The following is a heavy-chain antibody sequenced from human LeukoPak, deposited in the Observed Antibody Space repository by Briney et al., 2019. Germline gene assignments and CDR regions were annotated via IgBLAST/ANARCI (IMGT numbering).Heavy chain of an antibody. CDR1: GFTFSSYG. J-gene: IGHJ4*02. CDR3: ARDYHDSSGSYGVDY. CDR2: ISGSGGTT. Sequence: PGGSLRLSCAASGFTFSSYGMSWVRQAPGKGLKWVSVISGSGGTTHYADSVKGRFTISRDNAKNTLYLQMNSLRADDTAVYYCARDYHDSSGSYGVDYWGQGTLVIVSS. D-gene: IGHD3-22*01. V-gene: IGHV3-23*01.